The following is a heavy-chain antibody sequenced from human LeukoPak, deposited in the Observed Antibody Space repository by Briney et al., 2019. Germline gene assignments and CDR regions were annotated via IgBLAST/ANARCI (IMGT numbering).Heavy chain of an antibody. CDR3: ARYPGKYCSSTSCREPRFDP. D-gene: IGHD2-2*01. CDR2: INPNIGGT. CDR1: GYTFIGYY. V-gene: IGHV1-2*02. J-gene: IGHJ5*02. Sequence: ASVKVSCKPSGYTFIGYYMHWVRQAPRQGLEWMGWINPNIGGTNYAKKFQGRLTITTYTSIITAYMEISRLISDDTAVYYCARYPGKYCSSTSCREPRFDPWGQGTLVTVSS.